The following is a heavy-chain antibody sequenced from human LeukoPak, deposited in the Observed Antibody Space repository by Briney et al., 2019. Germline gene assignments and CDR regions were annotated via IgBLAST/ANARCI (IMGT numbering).Heavy chain of an antibody. D-gene: IGHD3-9*01. V-gene: IGHV1-2*02. CDR1: GYTFTGYY. Sequence: GASVKVSCKASGYTFTGYYMHWVRQAPGQGLEWMGWINPNSGGTNYAQKFQGRVTMTRDTSISTAYMELSRLRSDDTAVYYCARDRRYFDWLFRNWFDPWGQGTLSPSPQ. J-gene: IGHJ5*02. CDR2: INPNSGGT. CDR3: ARDRRYFDWLFRNWFDP.